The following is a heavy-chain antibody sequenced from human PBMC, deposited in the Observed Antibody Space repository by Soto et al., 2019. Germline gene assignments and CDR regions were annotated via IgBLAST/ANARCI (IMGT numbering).Heavy chain of an antibody. V-gene: IGHV3-48*04. J-gene: IGHJ3*02. CDR2: ISYSGSTI. Sequence: GGSLRLSCAASGFTFSSYAMTWVRQAPRKGLEWVSYISYSGSTIYYADSVKGRFTISRDNAKNSLYLQMNSLRAEDTAVYYCARDNLAFDIWGQGTMVTVSS. CDR1: GFTFSSYA. CDR3: ARDNLAFDI.